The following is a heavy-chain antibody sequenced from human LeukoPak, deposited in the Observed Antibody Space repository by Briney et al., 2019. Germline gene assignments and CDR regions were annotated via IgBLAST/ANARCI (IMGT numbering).Heavy chain of an antibody. CDR1: GFTFSSYA. CDR2: ISYDGSNK. J-gene: IGHJ5*02. V-gene: IGHV3-30*04. Sequence: PGGSLRLSCAASGFTFSSYAMHWVRQAPGKGLEWVAVISYDGSNKYYADSVKGQFTISRDNSKNTLYLQMKSLRAEDTAVYYCARGPYRVPGYCSGGSCTLPNWFDPWGQGTLVTVSS. D-gene: IGHD2-15*01. CDR3: ARGPYRVPGYCSGGSCTLPNWFDP.